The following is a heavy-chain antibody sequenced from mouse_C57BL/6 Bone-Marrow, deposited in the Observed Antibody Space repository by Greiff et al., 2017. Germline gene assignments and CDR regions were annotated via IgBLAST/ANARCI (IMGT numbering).Heavy chain of an antibody. CDR1: GYAFTNYL. D-gene: IGHD2-2*01. CDR3: AREGLRRGLAY. V-gene: IGHV1-54*01. J-gene: IGHJ3*01. Sequence: VQLQQSGAELVRPGTSVTVSCKASGYAFTNYLIEWVKQRPGQGLEWIGVINPGSGGTNYNEKFKGKATLTADKSSSTAYMQLSSLTSEDSAVYFCAREGLRRGLAYWGQGTLVTVSA. CDR2: INPGSGGT.